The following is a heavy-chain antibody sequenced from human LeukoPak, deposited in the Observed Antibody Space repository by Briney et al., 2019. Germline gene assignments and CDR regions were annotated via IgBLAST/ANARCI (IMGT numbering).Heavy chain of an antibody. CDR2: ISYDGSNK. V-gene: IGHV3-30*04. D-gene: IGHD2-8*01. Sequence: GGSLRLSCAASGFTFSSYAMHWVRQAPGKGLEWVAVISYDGSNKYYADSVKGRFTISRDNSKNTLYLQMNSLRAEDTAVYYCASGLYPYAFDYWGQGTLVTVSS. CDR1: GFTFSSYA. J-gene: IGHJ4*02. CDR3: ASGLYPYAFDY.